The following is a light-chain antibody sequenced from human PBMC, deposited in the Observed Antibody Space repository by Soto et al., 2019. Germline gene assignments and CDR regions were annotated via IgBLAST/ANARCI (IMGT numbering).Light chain of an antibody. Sequence: QSVLTQPPSASGTPGQRVTFSCSGSSSNIGGNTVSWFQHLPRTAPKLLIFSNSQRPSGVPDRFSGAKSGTSASLAISGLHSEDEANYYCATWDDGLSAYVGGTGTKLTVL. CDR1: SSNIGGNT. CDR3: ATWDDGLSAYV. J-gene: IGLJ1*01. CDR2: SNS. V-gene: IGLV1-44*01.